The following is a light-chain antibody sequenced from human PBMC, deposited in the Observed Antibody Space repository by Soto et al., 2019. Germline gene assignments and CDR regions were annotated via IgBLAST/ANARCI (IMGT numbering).Light chain of an antibody. CDR2: DAS. CDR3: QQRSNWPRT. J-gene: IGKJ3*01. Sequence: EIVLTQSPATLSLSPGERATLSCRASQSVSSYLAWYQRKPGQAPRLLIYDASNRATGIPARFSGSGSGTDFTLTISSLEPEDFAVYYCQQRSNWPRTFGPGTKVDIK. CDR1: QSVSSY. V-gene: IGKV3-11*01.